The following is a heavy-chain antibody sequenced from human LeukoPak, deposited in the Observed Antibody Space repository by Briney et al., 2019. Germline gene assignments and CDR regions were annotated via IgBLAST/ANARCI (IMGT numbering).Heavy chain of an antibody. D-gene: IGHD1-14*01. CDR3: ARVNSWTEEPDTGFDY. CDR1: GFTFSSYE. V-gene: IGHV3-48*03. J-gene: IGHJ4*02. Sequence: PGGSLRLSCAASGFTFSSYEMNWVRQAPGKGLEWVSYISSSGSTIYYADSVKGRFTISRDNAKNSLYLQMNSLRAEDTAVYYCARVNSWTEEPDTGFDYWGQGILVTVSS. CDR2: ISSSGSTI.